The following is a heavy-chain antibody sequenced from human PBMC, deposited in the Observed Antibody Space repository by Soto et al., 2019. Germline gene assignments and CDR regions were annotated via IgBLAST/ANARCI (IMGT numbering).Heavy chain of an antibody. Sequence: QITLKESGPTLVKPTQTLTLTCTFSGFSLSTRGVGVGWIRQPPGKALEWLAIIYWDDDKRYSPSLKSRLTIPKETSKNQVVLTRTNMDPVDTATYYCAHKGGGDRILDYWGQGTLVTVSS. J-gene: IGHJ4*02. CDR3: AHKGGGDRILDY. CDR1: GFSLSTRGVG. CDR2: IYWDDDK. D-gene: IGHD3-16*01. V-gene: IGHV2-5*02.